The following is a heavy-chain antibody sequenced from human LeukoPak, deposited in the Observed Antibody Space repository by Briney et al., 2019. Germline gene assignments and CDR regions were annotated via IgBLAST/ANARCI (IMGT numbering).Heavy chain of an antibody. Sequence: SVKVSCKASGGTFSSYAISWVRQAPGQGLEWMGGIIPIFGTANYAQKFQGRVTITTDESTSTAYMELSSLRSEGTAVYYCARDHVDIVATIQLRSRPPNYYYYMDVWGKGTTVTVSS. D-gene: IGHD5-12*01. V-gene: IGHV1-69*05. CDR2: IIPIFGTA. J-gene: IGHJ6*03. CDR1: GGTFSSYA. CDR3: ARDHVDIVATIQLRSRPPNYYYYMDV.